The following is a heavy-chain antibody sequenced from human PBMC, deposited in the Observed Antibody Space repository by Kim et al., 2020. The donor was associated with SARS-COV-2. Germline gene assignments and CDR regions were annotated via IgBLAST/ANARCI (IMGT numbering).Heavy chain of an antibody. D-gene: IGHD4-17*01. V-gene: IGHV3-11*01. CDR1: GFTFSDHY. CDR3: ASGRTVARFDY. J-gene: IGHJ4*02. CDR2: ISSSGSNI. Sequence: GGSLRLSCAASGFTFSDHYMSWIRQAPGKGLEWVSYISSSGSNIYYADSVKGRFTISRDNAKNSLYLQMNSLRAEDTALYYCASGRTVARFDYWGRGTLVTVSS.